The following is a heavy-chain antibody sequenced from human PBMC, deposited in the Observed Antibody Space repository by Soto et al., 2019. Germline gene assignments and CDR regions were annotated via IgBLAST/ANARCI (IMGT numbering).Heavy chain of an antibody. V-gene: IGHV3-64D*06. CDR3: VKEGYYYDSSGYYYGWFDP. D-gene: IGHD3-22*01. Sequence: GGSLRLSCAASGFTFSSYAMHWVRQAPGKGLEYVSAISSNGGSTYYADSVKGRFTISRDNSKNTLYLQMSSLRAEDTAVYYCVKEGYYYDSSGYYYGWFDPWGQGTLVTVSS. CDR1: GFTFSSYA. J-gene: IGHJ5*02. CDR2: ISSNGGST.